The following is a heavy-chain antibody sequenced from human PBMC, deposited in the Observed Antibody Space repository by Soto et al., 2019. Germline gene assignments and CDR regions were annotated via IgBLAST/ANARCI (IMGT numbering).Heavy chain of an antibody. J-gene: IGHJ4*02. D-gene: IGHD3-22*01. V-gene: IGHV3-33*01. Sequence: GGSLRLSCAASGLTFSSYGMHWVRQAPGKGLEWVAVIWYDGSNKYYADSVKGRFTISRDNSKNTLYLQMNSLRAEDTAVYYCARAAGYYDSSGYFPYYFDYWGQGTLVTVSS. CDR2: IWYDGSNK. CDR3: ARAAGYYDSSGYFPYYFDY. CDR1: GLTFSSYG.